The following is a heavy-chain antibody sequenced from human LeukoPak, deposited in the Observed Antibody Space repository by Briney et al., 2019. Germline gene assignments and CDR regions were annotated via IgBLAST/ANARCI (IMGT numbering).Heavy chain of an antibody. D-gene: IGHD3-10*01. Sequence: GGSLRLSCAASEFTFSDYYMSWIRQASGKGLEWVSYISSSSSYTNYADSVKGRFTISRDNAKNSLYLQMNSLRAEDTAVYYCANGYYYGSGSHYKEAFDIWGQGTMVTVSS. J-gene: IGHJ3*02. CDR1: EFTFSDYY. CDR3: ANGYYYGSGSHYKEAFDI. CDR2: ISSSSSYT. V-gene: IGHV3-11*03.